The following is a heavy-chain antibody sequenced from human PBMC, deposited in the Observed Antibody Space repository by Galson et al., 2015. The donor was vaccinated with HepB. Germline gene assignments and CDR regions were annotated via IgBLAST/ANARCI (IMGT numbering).Heavy chain of an antibody. CDR3: AREGPYCSGGSCSSDYYYMDV. CDR2: INPSGGST. V-gene: IGHV1-46*01. Sequence: SVKVSCKASGYTFTSYYMHWVRQAPGQGLEWMGIINPSGGSTSYAQKFQGRVTMTRDTSTSTVYMELSSLRSEDTAVYYCAREGPYCSGGSCSSDYYYMDVWGKGTTVTVSS. D-gene: IGHD2-15*01. CDR1: GYTFTSYY. J-gene: IGHJ6*03.